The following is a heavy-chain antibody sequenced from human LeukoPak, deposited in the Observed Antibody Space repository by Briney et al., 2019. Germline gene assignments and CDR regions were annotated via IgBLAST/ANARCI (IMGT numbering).Heavy chain of an antibody. Sequence: RASVKVSCKASGGTFSSYAISWVRQAPGQGLEWMGRIIPIFGTANYTQKFQGRVTITTDESTSTAYMELSSLRSEDTAVYYCASYGDPDTATVGYMDVWGKGTTVTVSS. CDR2: IIPIFGTA. V-gene: IGHV1-69*05. D-gene: IGHD5-18*01. CDR1: GGTFSSYA. J-gene: IGHJ6*03. CDR3: ASYGDPDTATVGYMDV.